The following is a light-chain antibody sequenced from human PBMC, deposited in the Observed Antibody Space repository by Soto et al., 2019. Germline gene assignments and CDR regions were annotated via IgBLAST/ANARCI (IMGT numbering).Light chain of an antibody. Sequence: QSVLTQPPSASGTPGQRVTISCSGSSSNIGSNYVYWYHQLPGAAPRLLIYTNDHRPSGVPDRFSGSKSGTSASLAISGLRSEDEADYYCAAWDDSLSAVVFGGGTKLPVL. J-gene: IGLJ2*01. CDR3: AAWDDSLSAVV. V-gene: IGLV1-47*02. CDR2: TND. CDR1: SSNIGSNY.